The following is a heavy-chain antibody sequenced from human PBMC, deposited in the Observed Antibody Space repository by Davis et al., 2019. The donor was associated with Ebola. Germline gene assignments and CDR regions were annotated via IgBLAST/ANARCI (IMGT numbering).Heavy chain of an antibody. J-gene: IGHJ6*04. CDR1: GFIFNYYS. V-gene: IGHV3-30*18. CDR2: ISYDGSNK. Sequence: GGSLRLSCPASGFIFNYYSMNWVRQAPGKGLEWVAVISYDGSNKYYADSVKGRFTISRDNSKNTLYLQMNSLRAEDTAVYYCAKGDRMDVWGKGTTVTVSS. CDR3: AKGDRMDV.